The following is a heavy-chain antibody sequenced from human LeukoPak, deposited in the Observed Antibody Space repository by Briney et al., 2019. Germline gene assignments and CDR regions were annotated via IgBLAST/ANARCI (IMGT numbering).Heavy chain of an antibody. J-gene: IGHJ4*02. CDR1: GFTVSSNY. CDR3: ASLYPLRGDPFAALVDY. CDR2: IYSGGST. V-gene: IGHV3-66*01. Sequence: GGSLRLSCAASGFTVSSNYMSWVRQAPGKGLEWVSVIYSGGSTYYADSVKGRFTISRDNSKNTLYLQMNSLRAEDTAVYYCASLYPLRGDPFAALVDYWGQGTLVTVSS. D-gene: IGHD3-10*01.